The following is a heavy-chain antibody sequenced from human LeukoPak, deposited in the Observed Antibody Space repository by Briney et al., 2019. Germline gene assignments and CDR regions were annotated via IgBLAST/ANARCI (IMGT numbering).Heavy chain of an antibody. J-gene: IGHJ4*02. CDR3: ARHTYGSGSYYNLDC. CDR1: GGSISSSTYY. V-gene: IGHV4-39*01. Sequence: SETLSLTCSVSGGSISSSTYYWGWIRQPPGKGLEWIGTIYYSGSTYYNPSLTSRVTISVDTSKNQFSLKLGSVTAADTAIYYCARHTYGSGSYYNLDCWGQGTLVTVSS. CDR2: IYYSGST. D-gene: IGHD3-10*01.